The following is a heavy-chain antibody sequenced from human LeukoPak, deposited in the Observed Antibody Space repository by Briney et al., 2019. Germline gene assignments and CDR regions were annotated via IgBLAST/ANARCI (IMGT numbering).Heavy chain of an antibody. V-gene: IGHV3-7*01. D-gene: IGHD1-26*01. CDR2: IKQGGSEK. Sequence: GGSLRLSCAASVFTFSSYWMSWVRQAPGKGLEWVANIKQGGSEKYYVDSVKGRFTISRDNAKNSLYLQMNSLRAEDTAVYYCARDWEGWGQGTLVTVSS. CDR1: VFTFSSYW. CDR3: ARDWEG. J-gene: IGHJ4*02.